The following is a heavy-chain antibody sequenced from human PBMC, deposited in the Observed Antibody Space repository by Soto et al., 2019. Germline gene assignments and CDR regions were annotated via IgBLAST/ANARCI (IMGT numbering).Heavy chain of an antibody. CDR3: ASRRQDCSGGSCYSDYYYGLGAFDI. CDR2: IYPGDSDT. D-gene: IGHD2-15*01. V-gene: IGHV5-51*01. Sequence: GESLKISCKGSGYSFTSYWIGWVRQMPGKGLEWMGIIYPGDSDTRHSPSFQGQVTISADKSISTAYLQWSSLKASDTAMYYCASRRQDCSGGSCYSDYYYGLGAFDIWGQGTMVTVSS. CDR1: GYSFTSYW. J-gene: IGHJ3*02.